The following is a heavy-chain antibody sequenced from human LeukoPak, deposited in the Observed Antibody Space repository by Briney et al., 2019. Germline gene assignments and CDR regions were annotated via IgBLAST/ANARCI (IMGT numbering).Heavy chain of an antibody. CDR1: GGSISSSTNW. CDR3: ARDHESTLDF. Sequence: SETLSLTCAVSGGSISSSTNWWSWVRQPPGKGLEWIGEIYHSGGTNYNPSLKSRVTISVDTSKNQFSLKLSSVTAADTAVYYCARDHESTLDFWGQGTLVTVSS. J-gene: IGHJ4*02. V-gene: IGHV4-4*02. CDR2: IYHSGGT.